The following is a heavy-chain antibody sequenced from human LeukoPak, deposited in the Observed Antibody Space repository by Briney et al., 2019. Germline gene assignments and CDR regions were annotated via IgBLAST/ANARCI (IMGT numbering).Heavy chain of an antibody. D-gene: IGHD6-6*01. Sequence: GGSLRLSCAASGFTFSSYWMSWVRQAPGKGLEWVANIKQDGSEKYYVDSVKGRFTISRDNAKNTLYLQMNSLRAEDTAVYYCARGGSRSSGSFDSWGQGTLVTVSS. CDR1: GFTFSSYW. CDR2: IKQDGSEK. V-gene: IGHV3-7*01. J-gene: IGHJ4*02. CDR3: ARGGSRSSGSFDS.